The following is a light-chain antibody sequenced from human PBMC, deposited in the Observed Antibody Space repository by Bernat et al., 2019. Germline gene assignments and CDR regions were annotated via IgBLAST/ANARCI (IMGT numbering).Light chain of an antibody. CDR1: QTISTSH. V-gene: IGKV3-20*01. J-gene: IGKJ5*01. Sequence: VLTQSPRTLSLSPGDRVTLSCRASQTISTSHLVWYQQKPGQAPRLLIYGTSSRATGIPDRFSGSGSGTDLTLIIRRLEPEDFAVYYCQHYGNSPPLTFGQGTRLEI. CDR2: GTS. CDR3: QHYGNSPPLT.